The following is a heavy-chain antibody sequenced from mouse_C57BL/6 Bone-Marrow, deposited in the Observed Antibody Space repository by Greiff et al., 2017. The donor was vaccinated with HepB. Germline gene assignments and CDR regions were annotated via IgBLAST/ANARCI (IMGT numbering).Heavy chain of an antibody. V-gene: IGHV2-2*01. CDR3: ARNGLFDY. CDR1: GFSLTSYG. CDR2: IWSGGST. Sequence: VKLMESGPGLVQPSQSLSITCTVSGFSLTSYGVHWVRPSPGKGLEWLGVIWSGGSTDYNAAFISRLSISKDNSKSQVFFKMNSLQADDTAIYYCARNGLFDYWGQGTTLTVSS. D-gene: IGHD6-5*01. J-gene: IGHJ2*01.